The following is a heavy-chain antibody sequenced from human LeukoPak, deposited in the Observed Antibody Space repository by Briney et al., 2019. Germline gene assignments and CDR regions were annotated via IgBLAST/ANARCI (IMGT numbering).Heavy chain of an antibody. CDR1: GYGFTGYW. Sequence: GESLKISCKGSGYGFTGYWIGWVRQMPGKGLEWMGNIYPDDSNSRYSPSFRGQVAISADKSINTAYLQWSSLKASDTAMYYCARVGCSSSWSGTCFDYWGQGTLVTVSS. CDR3: ARVGCSSSWSGTCFDY. D-gene: IGHD6-13*01. V-gene: IGHV5-51*01. CDR2: IYPDDSNS. J-gene: IGHJ4*02.